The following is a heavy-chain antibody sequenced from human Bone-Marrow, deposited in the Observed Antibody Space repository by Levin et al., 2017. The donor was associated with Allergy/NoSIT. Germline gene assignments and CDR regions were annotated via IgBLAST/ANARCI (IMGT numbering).Heavy chain of an antibody. J-gene: IGHJ4*02. Sequence: PGGSLRLSCVASGFTFSNSWMHWVRQAPGKGLVWVSRIDSDGTPTNYADSVRGRFTISRDNAKNTLYLQMNTLRVEDTAVYYCARGLSGWDYWGQGTLVTVSS. CDR3: ARGLSGWDY. D-gene: IGHD6-19*01. V-gene: IGHV3-74*01. CDR1: GFTFSNSW. CDR2: IDSDGTPT.